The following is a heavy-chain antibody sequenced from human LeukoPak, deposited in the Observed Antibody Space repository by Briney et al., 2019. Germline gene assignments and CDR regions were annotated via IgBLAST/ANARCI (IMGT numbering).Heavy chain of an antibody. CDR1: GFTFSSYA. CDR3: ARETEAPGNCWVGCAFEV. Sequence: GGSLRLSCAASGFTFSSYAMSWVRQAPGKGLEWVSAISGSGGSTYYADSVKGRFTISRDNSKNTLYLQMNSLRAEDTAIYYCARETEAPGNCWVGCAFEVWGQGTVVTVSS. J-gene: IGHJ3*01. CDR2: ISGSGGST. D-gene: IGHD2-21*01. V-gene: IGHV3-23*01.